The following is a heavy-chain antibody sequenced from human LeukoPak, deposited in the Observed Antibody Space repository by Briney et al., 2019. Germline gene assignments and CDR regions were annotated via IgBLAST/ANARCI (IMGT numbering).Heavy chain of an antibody. V-gene: IGHV4-34*01. CDR3: ARGGFAYYYDSRGYYYFDY. CDR1: GGSFSGYY. CDR2: INHSGST. J-gene: IGHJ4*02. Sequence: SETLSLTCAVYGGSFSGYYWSWIRQPPGKGLEWIGEINHSGSTNYNPSLKSRVTISVDTSKNQFSLKLSSVTAADTAVYYCARGGFAYYYDSRGYYYFDYWGQGTLVTVSS. D-gene: IGHD3-22*01.